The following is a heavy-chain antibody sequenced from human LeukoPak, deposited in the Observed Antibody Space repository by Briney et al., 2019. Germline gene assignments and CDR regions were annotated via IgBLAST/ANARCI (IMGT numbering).Heavy chain of an antibody. CDR2: IYHSGRT. CDR1: GGYISSSNW. J-gene: IGHJ4*02. Sequence: SETLSLTCAVSGGYISSSNWWSWVRQPPGQGLEWIGEIYHSGRTNYNPSLKSRVTISVDKSKNQFSLKLSSVTAADTAVYYCARVWGDYQVGAFDYWGQGTLVTVSS. D-gene: IGHD4-17*01. CDR3: ARVWGDYQVGAFDY. V-gene: IGHV4-4*02.